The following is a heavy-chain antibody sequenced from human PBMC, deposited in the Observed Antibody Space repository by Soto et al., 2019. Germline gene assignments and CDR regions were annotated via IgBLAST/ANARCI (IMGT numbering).Heavy chain of an antibody. CDR3: AQDPSTGYADH. Sequence: EVHLLESGGGLIQPGGSLRLSCTASAFIFKDYTMSWVRQAPGKGLDWVSTISRGGAYTHYADSVKGRFTIPRDNSANILYLHMDSLGGDDTAVYYCAQDPSTGYADHWGLGTLVTVSS. V-gene: IGHV3-23*01. D-gene: IGHD3-9*01. CDR1: AFIFKDYT. J-gene: IGHJ4*02. CDR2: ISRGGAYT.